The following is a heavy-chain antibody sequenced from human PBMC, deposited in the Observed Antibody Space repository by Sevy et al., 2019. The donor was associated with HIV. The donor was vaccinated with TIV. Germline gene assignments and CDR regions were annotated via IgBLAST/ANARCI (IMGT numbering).Heavy chain of an antibody. CDR3: ARGGVRYNWNYVY. CDR1: GFTFSSYW. J-gene: IGHJ4*02. Sequence: GESLKISCAASGFTFSSYWMSWVRQAPGKGLEWVANIKQDGSEKYYVDSVKGRFTISRDNAKNSLYLQMNSLGAEDTAVYYCARGGVRYNWNYVYWGQGTLVTVSS. D-gene: IGHD1-7*01. CDR2: IKQDGSEK. V-gene: IGHV3-7*01.